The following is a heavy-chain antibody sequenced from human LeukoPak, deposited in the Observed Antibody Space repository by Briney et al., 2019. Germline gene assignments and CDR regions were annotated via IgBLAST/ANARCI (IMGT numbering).Heavy chain of an antibody. CDR1: GFSIGTGYS. J-gene: IGHJ4*02. V-gene: IGHV4-38-2*02. CDR2: IYHRGNT. CDR3: AREVESWFGDLLSYFDS. D-gene: IGHD3-10*01. Sequence: PSGTLSLTCSVSGFSIGTGYSWGWIRQPPGKGLEWIGTIYHRGNTYYNPSLMSRVTISLDTSKNQFSLRLTSVTAVDTALYYCAREVESWFGDLLSYFDSWGQGTQVTVSS.